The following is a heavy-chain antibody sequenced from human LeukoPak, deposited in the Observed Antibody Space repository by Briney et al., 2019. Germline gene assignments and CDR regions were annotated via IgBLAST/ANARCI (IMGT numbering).Heavy chain of an antibody. V-gene: IGHV4-34*01. Sequence: KPSETLSLTCAVYGGSFSGSYWSWIRQPPGKGLEWIGEINHSGSTNYNPSLKSRVTISVDTSKNQFSLKLSSVTAADTAVYYCARSDTAMEAFDYWGQGTLVTVSS. CDR1: GGSFSGSY. J-gene: IGHJ4*02. CDR3: ARSDTAMEAFDY. CDR2: INHSGST. D-gene: IGHD5-18*01.